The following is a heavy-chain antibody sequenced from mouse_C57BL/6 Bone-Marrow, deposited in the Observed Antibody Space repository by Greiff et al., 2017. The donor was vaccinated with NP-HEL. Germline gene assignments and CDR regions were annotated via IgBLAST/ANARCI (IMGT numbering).Heavy chain of an antibody. V-gene: IGHV1-18*01. J-gene: IGHJ1*03. CDR3: ARDYGSSEGWYFDV. CDR2: INPNNGGT. D-gene: IGHD1-1*01. Sequence: EVQLQQSGPELVKPGASVNIPCKASGYTFTDYNMDWVKQSHGTSLEWIGDINPNNGGTISNQKFKGKATLTLDKSSSTAYMELRSLTSEDTAVYYCARDYGSSEGWYFDVWGTGTTVTVSS. CDR1: GYTFTDYN.